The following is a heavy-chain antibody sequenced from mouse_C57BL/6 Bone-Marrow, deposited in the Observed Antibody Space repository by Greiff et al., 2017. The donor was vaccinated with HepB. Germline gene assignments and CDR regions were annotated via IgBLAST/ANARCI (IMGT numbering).Heavy chain of an antibody. V-gene: IGHV14-4*01. CDR3: TSSNYIRDAMDY. D-gene: IGHD2-5*01. J-gene: IGHJ4*01. CDR2: IDPENGDT. Sequence: EVKLVESGAELVRPGASVKLSCTASGFNIKDDYMHWVKQRPEQGLEWIGWIDPENGDTEYASKFQGKATITADTSSNTAYLQLSSLTSADTAVYYCTSSNYIRDAMDYWGQGTSVTVSS. CDR1: GFNIKDDY.